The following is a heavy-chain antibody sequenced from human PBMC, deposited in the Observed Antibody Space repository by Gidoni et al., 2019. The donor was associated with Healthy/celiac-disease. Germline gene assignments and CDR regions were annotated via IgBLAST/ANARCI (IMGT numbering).Heavy chain of an antibody. Sequence: QVQLVQSGAEVKKPGASVTVSCKASGYTFTSYAMHWVRQAPGQRLEWMGWINAGNGNTKYSQKFQGRVTITRDTSASTAYMELSSLRSEDTAVYYCARDVVSAGYSSSFGYWGQGTLVTVSS. J-gene: IGHJ4*02. D-gene: IGHD6-6*01. CDR3: ARDVVSAGYSSSFGY. V-gene: IGHV1-3*01. CDR2: INAGNGNT. CDR1: GYTFTSYA.